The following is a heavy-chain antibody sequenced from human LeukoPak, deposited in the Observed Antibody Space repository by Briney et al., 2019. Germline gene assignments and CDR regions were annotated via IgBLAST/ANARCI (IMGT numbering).Heavy chain of an antibody. D-gene: IGHD3-16*01. CDR3: ARGGYDAFDI. CDR2: IYSGGST. Sequence: PGGSLGLSCAASGFTVSSNYMSWVRQAPGKGLEWVSVIYSGGSTYYADSVKGRFTISRDNSKKTPYLQMNRLRAEDMAVYYCARGGYDAFDIWGQGKMVTVSS. V-gene: IGHV3-53*01. CDR1: GFTVSSNY. J-gene: IGHJ3*02.